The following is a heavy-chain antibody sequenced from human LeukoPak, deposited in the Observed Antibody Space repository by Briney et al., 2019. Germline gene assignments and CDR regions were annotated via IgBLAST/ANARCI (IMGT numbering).Heavy chain of an antibody. CDR1: GGSISSGTDY. J-gene: IGHJ4*02. Sequence: SQTLSLTCTVSGGSISSGTDYWSWIRQPPGKGLEWIGYIYYSGSTFYNPSLKSRVTIAVDTSKNQFSLKLSPLTAADTAVYYCVRGSFQCGSTNYYPNYFDYWGQGTLVTVSA. D-gene: IGHD2-2*01. V-gene: IGHV4-31*03. CDR3: VRGSFQCGSTNYYPNYFDY. CDR2: IYYSGST.